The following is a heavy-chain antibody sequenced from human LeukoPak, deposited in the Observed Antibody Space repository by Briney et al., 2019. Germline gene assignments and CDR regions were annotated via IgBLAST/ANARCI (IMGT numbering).Heavy chain of an antibody. CDR1: GYSIGSGYY. J-gene: IGHJ4*02. V-gene: IGHV4-38-2*01. Sequence: SETLSLTCAVSGYSIGSGYYWGWIRQPPGKGLEWIGSIYHSGSTYYNPSLKSRVTISVDTSKNQFSLKLSSVTAADTAVYYCARGWNYGDYVFDYWGQGTLVTVSS. CDR2: IYHSGST. CDR3: ARGWNYGDYVFDY. D-gene: IGHD4-17*01.